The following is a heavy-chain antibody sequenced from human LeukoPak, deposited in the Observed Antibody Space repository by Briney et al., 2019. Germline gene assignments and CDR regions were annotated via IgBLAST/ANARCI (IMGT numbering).Heavy chain of an antibody. Sequence: SETLSLTCTVSGGSISSYYWSWIRQPPGKGLEWIGYIYYSGSTNYNPSLKSRVTISVDTSKNQFSLKLSSVTAADTAVYYCARTRATIHGLWAEHYYYMDVWGKGTTVTISS. CDR3: ARTRATIHGLWAEHYYYMDV. D-gene: IGHD5-12*01. CDR2: IYYSGST. V-gene: IGHV4-59*01. CDR1: GGSISSYY. J-gene: IGHJ6*03.